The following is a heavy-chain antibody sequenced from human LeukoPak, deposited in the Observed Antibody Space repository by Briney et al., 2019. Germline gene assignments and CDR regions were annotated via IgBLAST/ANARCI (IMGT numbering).Heavy chain of an antibody. J-gene: IGHJ4*02. D-gene: IGHD3-16*01. Sequence: PGRSLRLSCAASGFTFSSYAMHWVRQAPGKGLEWVAVISYDGSNKYYADSVKGRFTISRDNSKNTLYLQMNSLRAEDTAVYYCARDHYDYVWGSSTFDYWGQGTLVTVSS. CDR2: ISYDGSNK. CDR1: GFTFSSYA. V-gene: IGHV3-30*04. CDR3: ARDHYDYVWGSSTFDY.